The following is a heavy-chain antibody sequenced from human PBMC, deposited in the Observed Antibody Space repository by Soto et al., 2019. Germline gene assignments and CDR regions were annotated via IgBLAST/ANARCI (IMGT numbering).Heavy chain of an antibody. CDR2: ISYSGST. Sequence: SETLSLSCTFSGGSISIRGSYWGWIRQSPGKGREWIGTISYSGSTYYNPSFNSRVTISVDTSKNQFSLKLSSVTAADTAVYYCARQSYRFLEWFHESRGMDVWGQGTTVTVSS. CDR3: ARQSYRFLEWFHESRGMDV. V-gene: IGHV4-39*01. CDR1: GGSISIRGSY. J-gene: IGHJ6*01. D-gene: IGHD3-3*01.